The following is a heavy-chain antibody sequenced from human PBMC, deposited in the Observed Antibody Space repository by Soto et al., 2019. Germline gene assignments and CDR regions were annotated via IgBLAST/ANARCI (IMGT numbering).Heavy chain of an antibody. CDR2: ISGSGGST. Sequence: EVQLVESGGGLVQPGGSLRLSCAASGFTFSSYAMSWVRQAPGKGLEWVSAISGSGGSTYYADSVKGRFTISRDNSKNPLYLQMNSLRAEDTAVYYCAKWADYDFWSGPSAPYFDYWGQGTLVTVSS. V-gene: IGHV3-23*04. CDR1: GFTFSSYA. D-gene: IGHD3-3*01. J-gene: IGHJ4*02. CDR3: AKWADYDFWSGPSAPYFDY.